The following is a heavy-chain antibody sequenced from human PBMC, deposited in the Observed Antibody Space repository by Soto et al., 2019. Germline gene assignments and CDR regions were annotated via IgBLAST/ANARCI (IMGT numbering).Heavy chain of an antibody. CDR2: TIPVFNTA. CDR1: GGTLSDHG. Sequence: QVQLEQSGAEVKKPGSSVKISCKASGGTLSDHGVSWLRQAPGQGLEWVGGTIPVFNTAKYAPKLQGRVTIATDKYTNIAYMELGSLRSDDTAFYYCARGVYGSGNYYTGPSAFDIWGQGTLVIVSS. J-gene: IGHJ3*02. V-gene: IGHV1-69*06. D-gene: IGHD3-10*01. CDR3: ARGVYGSGNYYTGPSAFDI.